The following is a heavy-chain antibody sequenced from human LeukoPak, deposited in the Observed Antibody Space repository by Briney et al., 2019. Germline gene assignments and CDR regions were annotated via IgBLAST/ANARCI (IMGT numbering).Heavy chain of an antibody. D-gene: IGHD6-13*01. CDR2: INHSGST. CDR3: ARGGRIAAAGRTYYYYYGMDV. J-gene: IGHJ6*02. Sequence: PSETLSLTCAVYGGSFSGYYWSWIRQPPGKGLEWIGEINHSGSTNYNPSLKSRVTISVDTSKNQFSLKLSSVTAADTAVYYCARGGRIAAAGRTYYYYYGMDVWGQGTTVTVSS. V-gene: IGHV4-34*01. CDR1: GGSFSGYY.